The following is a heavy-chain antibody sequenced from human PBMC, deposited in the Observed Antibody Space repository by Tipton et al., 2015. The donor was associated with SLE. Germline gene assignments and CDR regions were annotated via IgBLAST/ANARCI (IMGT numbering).Heavy chain of an antibody. J-gene: IGHJ3*02. Sequence: GSLRLSCAASGFTFSSYSMNWVRQAPGKGLEWVSSISSSSSYIYYADSVKGRFTISRDNAKNTLYLQMNSLRAEDMAVYYCTRVESTSWAFDIWGQGTIVTVSS. CDR1: GFTFSSYS. CDR2: ISSSSSYI. V-gene: IGHV3-21*01. CDR3: TRVESTSWAFDI. D-gene: IGHD2/OR15-2a*01.